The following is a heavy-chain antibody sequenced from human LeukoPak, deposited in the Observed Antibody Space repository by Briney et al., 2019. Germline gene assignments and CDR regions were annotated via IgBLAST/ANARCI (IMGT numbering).Heavy chain of an antibody. CDR3: ARVEGTGGWSHYYYYYYMDV. Sequence: SETLSLTCTVSGGSISSSSYYWGWIRQPPGKGLEWIGGIYYSGSTYYNPSLKSRVTISVDTSKNQFSLKLSSVTAADTAVYYCARVEGTGGWSHYYYYYYMDVWGKGTTVTVSS. CDR1: GGSISSSSYY. D-gene: IGHD6-19*01. CDR2: IYYSGST. V-gene: IGHV4-39*07. J-gene: IGHJ6*03.